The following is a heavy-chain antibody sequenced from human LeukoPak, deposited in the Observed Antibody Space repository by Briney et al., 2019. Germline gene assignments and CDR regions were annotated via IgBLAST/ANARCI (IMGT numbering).Heavy chain of an antibody. CDR3: ARGAKFRSYGSGTYYTSLPFDP. J-gene: IGHJ5*02. Sequence: ASVKVSCKASGYTFTSYTTHWVRQAPGQRLEWMGWINTGNGNTKYSQEFQGRVTITRDTSASTAYMELSSLRSEDMAVYYCARGAKFRSYGSGTYYTSLPFDPWGRGTLVTVSS. CDR1: GYTFTSYT. D-gene: IGHD3-10*01. CDR2: INTGNGNT. V-gene: IGHV1-3*03.